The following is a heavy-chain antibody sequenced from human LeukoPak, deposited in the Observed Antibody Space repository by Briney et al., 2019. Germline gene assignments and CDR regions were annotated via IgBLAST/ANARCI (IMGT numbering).Heavy chain of an antibody. V-gene: IGHV3-53*01. J-gene: IGHJ4*02. CDR3: ARGSSWYFDY. D-gene: IGHD6-13*01. Sequence: GGSLRLSCAASGFTVSSNYMSWVRQAPGKGLEWVSVIYSGGTTYYADPVKGRFTISRDNSKNTLYLQMNSLRAEDTAVYYCARGSSWYFDYWGQGTLVTVSS. CDR2: IYSGGTT. CDR1: GFTVSSNY.